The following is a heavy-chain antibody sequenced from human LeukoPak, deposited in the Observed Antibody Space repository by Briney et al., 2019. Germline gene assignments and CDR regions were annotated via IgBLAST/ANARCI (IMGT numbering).Heavy chain of an antibody. CDR1: GFIFSSYD. J-gene: IGHJ5*02. CDR3: VSQYYFDSSGYYNSQWFDP. CDR2: ISSSGRTI. V-gene: IGHV3-48*03. D-gene: IGHD3-22*01. Sequence: PGGSLRLSCAVSGFIFSSYDMNWVRQAPGKGLEWVSYISSSGRTIYYGDSVKGRFTISRDNAKNLLNLQMNSLRAEDTAVYYCVSQYYFDSSGYYNSQWFDPWGRGTLVTVSS.